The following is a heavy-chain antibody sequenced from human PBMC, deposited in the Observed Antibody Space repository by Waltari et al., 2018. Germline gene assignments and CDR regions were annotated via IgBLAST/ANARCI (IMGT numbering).Heavy chain of an antibody. D-gene: IGHD3-22*01. J-gene: IGHJ1*01. CDR2: INPNSGGT. CDR3: ARDRENYYDSSGYDFQH. CDR1: GYTFTGYY. V-gene: IGHV1-2*02. Sequence: QVQLVQSGAEVKKPGSSVKVSCKASGYTFTGYYMHCVRQAPGQGLEWMGWINPNSGGTNYAQKFQGRVTMTRDTSISTAYMELSRLRSDDTAVYYCARDRENYYDSSGYDFQHWGQGTLVTVSS.